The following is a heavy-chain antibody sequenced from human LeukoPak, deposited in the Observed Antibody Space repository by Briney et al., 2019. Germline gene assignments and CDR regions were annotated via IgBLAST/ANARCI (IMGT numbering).Heavy chain of an antibody. Sequence: GGSLRLSCAASGFTFSDYWMSWVRQDPGKGLAWVANIRQDGGDFNYVDSVKGRFTISRDNARNSLFLQMNNLRVEDTAVYYCVRDIYLRRDSWYDVRSFDNWGQGTLVTVSS. CDR1: GFTFSDYW. V-gene: IGHV3-7*01. CDR2: IRQDGGDF. J-gene: IGHJ4*02. D-gene: IGHD3-3*01. CDR3: VRDIYLRRDSWYDVRSFDN.